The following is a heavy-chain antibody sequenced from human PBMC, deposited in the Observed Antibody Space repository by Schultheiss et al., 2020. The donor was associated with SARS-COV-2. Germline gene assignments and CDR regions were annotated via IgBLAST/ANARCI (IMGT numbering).Heavy chain of an antibody. J-gene: IGHJ4*02. CDR3: ARLNYSNYVFFDY. Sequence: SQTLSLTCTVSGGSISSSSYYWGWIRQPPGKGLEWIGSIYYSGSTYYNPSLKSRVTISVDTSKNQFSLKLSSVTAADTAVYYCARLNYSNYVFFDYWGQGTLVTVSS. V-gene: IGHV4-39*01. CDR1: GGSISSSSYY. CDR2: IYYSGST. D-gene: IGHD4-11*01.